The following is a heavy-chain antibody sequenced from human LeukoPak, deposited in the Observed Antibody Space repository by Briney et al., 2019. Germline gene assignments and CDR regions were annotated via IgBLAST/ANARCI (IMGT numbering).Heavy chain of an antibody. D-gene: IGHD4-17*01. J-gene: IGHJ4*02. CDR1: GFTFSSYA. CDR3: AKDLAPYGDYYFDY. Sequence: GGSLRLSCAASGFTFSSYAMSWVRQAPGKGLEWVSAISGSGGSTYYADSVKGRFTISRDNSKNTQYLQMNSLRAEDTAVYYCAKDLAPYGDYYFDYWGQGTLVTVSS. V-gene: IGHV3-23*01. CDR2: ISGSGGST.